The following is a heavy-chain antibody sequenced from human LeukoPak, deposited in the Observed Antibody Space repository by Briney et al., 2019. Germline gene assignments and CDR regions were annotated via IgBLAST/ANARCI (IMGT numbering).Heavy chain of an antibody. CDR3: AREGYCSGGSCLYYYYYYMDV. J-gene: IGHJ6*03. CDR1: GGSISSGSYY. V-gene: IGHV4-61*02. CDR2: IYTSGST. D-gene: IGHD2-15*01. Sequence: SETLSLTCTVSGGSISSGSYYWSWIRQPAGKGLEWIGRIYTSGSTNYNPSLKSRVTISVDTSKNQISLKLSSVTAADTAVYYCAREGYCSGGSCLYYYYYYMDVWGKGTTVTVSS.